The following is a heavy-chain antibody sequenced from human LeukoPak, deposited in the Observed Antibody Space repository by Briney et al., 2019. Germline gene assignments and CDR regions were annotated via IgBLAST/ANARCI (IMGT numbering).Heavy chain of an antibody. CDR3: AKDSDFDWLSFVDY. CDR1: GFTFSSYA. J-gene: IGHJ4*02. V-gene: IGHV3-23*01. Sequence: GGSLRLSCAASGFTFSSYAMSWVRQAPGKGLEWVSAISGSGGSTYYADSVKGRFTISRDNSKNTLYLQMNSLRAEDTAVYYCAKDSDFDWLSFVDYWGQGTLVTVSS. D-gene: IGHD3-9*01. CDR2: ISGSGGST.